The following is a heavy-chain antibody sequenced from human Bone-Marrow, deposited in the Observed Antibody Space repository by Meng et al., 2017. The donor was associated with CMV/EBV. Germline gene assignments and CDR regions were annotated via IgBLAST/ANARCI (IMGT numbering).Heavy chain of an antibody. CDR1: GFTVSSNY. D-gene: IGHD2-8*01. CDR3: AREVGGYCTNGVCSNNDGMDV. CDR2: IYSGGST. V-gene: IGHV3-53*01. Sequence: GGSLRLSCAASGFTVSSNYMSWVRQAPGKGLEWVSVIYSGGSTYYADSVKGRFTISRDNSKNTLYLQMNSLRAEDTAVYYCAREVGGYCTNGVCSNNDGMDVWGQGTTVTVSS. J-gene: IGHJ6*02.